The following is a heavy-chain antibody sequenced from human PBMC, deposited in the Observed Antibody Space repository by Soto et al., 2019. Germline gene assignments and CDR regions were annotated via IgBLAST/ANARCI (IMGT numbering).Heavy chain of an antibody. J-gene: IGHJ4*02. D-gene: IGHD5-12*01. CDR2: IKQDGSEK. CDR3: AIARYSRYDLMVDY. Sequence: EVQLVESGGGLVQPGGSLRLSCVASGFIFSRNWMSWVRQAPGKGLEWVANIKQDGSEKYYVDSVKGRFTISRDNAKNSLYLQMNSRRAEEKAVYYCAIARYSRYDLMVDYWGQGTLVNVSS. V-gene: IGHV3-7*01. CDR1: GFIFSRNW.